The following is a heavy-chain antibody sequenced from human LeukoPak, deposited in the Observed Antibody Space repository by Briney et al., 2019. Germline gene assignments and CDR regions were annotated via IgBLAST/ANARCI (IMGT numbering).Heavy chain of an antibody. CDR1: GFTFSSYA. Sequence: GGSLRLSCAASGFTFSSYAMSWVRQAPGKGLEWVSAISGSGGSTYYADSVKGRFTISRDNSKNTLYLQMNSLRAEDTAVYYCAKSHRCCSGGSCLDYWGQGTLVTVSS. J-gene: IGHJ4*02. D-gene: IGHD2-15*01. CDR3: AKSHRCCSGGSCLDY. V-gene: IGHV3-23*01. CDR2: ISGSGGST.